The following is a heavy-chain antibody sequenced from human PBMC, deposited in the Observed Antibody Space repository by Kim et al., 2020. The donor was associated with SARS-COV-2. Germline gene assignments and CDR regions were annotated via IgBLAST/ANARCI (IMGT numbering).Heavy chain of an antibody. CDR3: ATDTGRYCSSTSCSYYYGMDV. V-gene: IGHV1-24*01. D-gene: IGHD2-2*01. Sequence: ASVKVSCKVSGYTLTELSMHWVRQAPGKGLEWMGGFDPEDGEKINAQKFRGGVTIPEDTSTATAYMELRSLGSEDTAVYYCATDTGRYCSSTSCSYYYGMDVWGQGTTVTVSS. CDR1: GYTLTELS. CDR2: FDPEDGEK. J-gene: IGHJ6*02.